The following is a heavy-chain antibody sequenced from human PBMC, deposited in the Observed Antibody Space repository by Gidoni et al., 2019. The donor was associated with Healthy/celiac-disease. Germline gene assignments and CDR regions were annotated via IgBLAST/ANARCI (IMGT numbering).Heavy chain of an antibody. Sequence: QVQLQESGPGLVKPSETLSLTCTGSGGSISRYYWSWIRQPPGKGLEWIGYIYYSGSTNSNPSLKSRVTISVDTSKNQFSLKLSSVTAADTAVYYCAREWREGVSADWYFDLWGRGTLVTVSS. CDR3: AREWREGVSADWYFDL. V-gene: IGHV4-59*01. CDR1: GGSISRYY. D-gene: IGHD3-10*01. CDR2: IYYSGST. J-gene: IGHJ2*01.